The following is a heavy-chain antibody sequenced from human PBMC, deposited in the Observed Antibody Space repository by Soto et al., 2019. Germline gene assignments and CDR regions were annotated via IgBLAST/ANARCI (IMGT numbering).Heavy chain of an antibody. CDR3: ANTPGIAALGLPEFTNYGMDV. V-gene: IGHV5-51*01. D-gene: IGHD6-13*01. Sequence: GESLKISCKGSGYTFTNYWIGWVRQMPGKGLEWMGIIYPGDSDIRYSPSFQGQVTISADKSITTAYLQWSSLKASDTAMYYCANTPGIAALGLPEFTNYGMDVWGQGTTVTVS. CDR1: GYTFTNYW. CDR2: IYPGDSDI. J-gene: IGHJ6*01.